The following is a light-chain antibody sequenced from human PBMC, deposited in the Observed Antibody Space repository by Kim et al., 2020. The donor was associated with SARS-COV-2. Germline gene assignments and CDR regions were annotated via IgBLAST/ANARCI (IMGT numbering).Light chain of an antibody. CDR1: QSVSSN. Sequence: VAPRESATLSRRASQSVSSNGAWYQEKPGQAPSLVIYAVSTGATAIPARFSGSASGTDFTLTISSLQSEGFAIYYCQQYNNWPLTFGGGTKVDIK. CDR2: AVS. CDR3: QQYNNWPLT. V-gene: IGKV3-15*01. J-gene: IGKJ4*01.